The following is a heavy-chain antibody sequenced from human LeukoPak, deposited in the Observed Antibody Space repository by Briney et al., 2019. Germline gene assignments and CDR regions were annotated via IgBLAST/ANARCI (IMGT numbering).Heavy chain of an antibody. J-gene: IGHJ6*03. D-gene: IGHD2-15*01. Sequence: ASVKVSCKASGYTFTSYYMHWVRQAPGQGLEWMGIINPSGGSTSYAQKFQGRVTMTRDTSTSTVYMVLSSLRSEDTAVYYCARGIVVVVAGVEYYYYMDVWGKGTTVTVSS. CDR1: GYTFTSYY. CDR3: ARGIVVVVAGVEYYYYMDV. CDR2: INPSGGST. V-gene: IGHV1-46*01.